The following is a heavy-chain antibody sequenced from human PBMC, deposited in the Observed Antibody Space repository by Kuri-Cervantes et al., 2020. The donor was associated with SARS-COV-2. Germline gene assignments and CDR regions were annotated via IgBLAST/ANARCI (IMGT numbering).Heavy chain of an antibody. J-gene: IGHJ6*02. Sequence: GGSLRLSCAASGFTFSSYAVSWVRQAPGKGLEWVSAITGSGGSTYYADSVRGRFTISRDNSKNTLYLQMNSLRAEDTAVYYCAKALAVAGNYGMDVWGQGTTVTVSS. V-gene: IGHV3-23*01. CDR1: GFTFSSYA. CDR2: ITGSGGST. CDR3: AKALAVAGNYGMDV. D-gene: IGHD6-19*01.